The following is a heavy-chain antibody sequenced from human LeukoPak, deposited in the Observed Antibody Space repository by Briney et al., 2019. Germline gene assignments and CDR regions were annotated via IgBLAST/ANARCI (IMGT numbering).Heavy chain of an antibody. D-gene: IGHD3-10*01. CDR3: ARVHYGSGDY. CDR2: ISSSGSTI. Sequence: GGSLRLSCAASGFTFSSYEMNWVRQAPGKGLEWVSYISSSGSTIYYAGSVKGRFTISRDNAKNSLYLQMNSLRAEDTAVYYCARVHYGSGDYWGQGTLVTVSS. CDR1: GFTFSSYE. V-gene: IGHV3-48*03. J-gene: IGHJ4*02.